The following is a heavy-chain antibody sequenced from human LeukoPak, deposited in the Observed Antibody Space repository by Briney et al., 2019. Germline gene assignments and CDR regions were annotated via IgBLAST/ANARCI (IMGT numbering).Heavy chain of an antibody. V-gene: IGHV3-53*01. CDR2: IYSGGKT. D-gene: IGHD4-17*01. Sequence: GGSLRLSCAASGFTVSSNCMSWVRQALGEGLEWISFIYSGGKTYYADSVKGRFTISRDNSKNILSLQMNSLRAEDTAVYFCARVHDYGDYPDYWGQGTLVTVSS. CDR1: GFTVSSNC. J-gene: IGHJ4*02. CDR3: ARVHDYGDYPDY.